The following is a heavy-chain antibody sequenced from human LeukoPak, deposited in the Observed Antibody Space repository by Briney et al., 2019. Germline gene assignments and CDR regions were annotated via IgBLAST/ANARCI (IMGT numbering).Heavy chain of an antibody. CDR1: GFTFSSYS. V-gene: IGHV3-21*01. CDR3: ASEYSSSSGFDY. Sequence: GGSLRLSCAASGFTFSSYSMNWVRQAPGKGLEWVSSISSSSSYIYYADSVKGRSTISRDNAKNSLYLQMNSLRAEDTAVYYCASEYSSSSGFDYWGQGTLVTVSS. D-gene: IGHD6-6*01. CDR2: ISSSSSYI. J-gene: IGHJ4*02.